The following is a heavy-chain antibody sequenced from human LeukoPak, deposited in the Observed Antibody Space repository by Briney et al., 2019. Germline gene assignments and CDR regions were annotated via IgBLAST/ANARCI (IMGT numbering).Heavy chain of an antibody. D-gene: IGHD4-17*01. Sequence: SETLSLTCTVSGGSISSYYWTWIRQSAGKGLEWIGRINTSGSTNYNPSLRSRVTMSVNTSKSQFSLKLSSVTAADTAVYYCARFYGVTGTDYWGQGTLVTVSS. CDR3: ARFYGVTGTDY. CDR1: GGSISSYY. J-gene: IGHJ4*02. CDR2: INTSGST. V-gene: IGHV4-4*07.